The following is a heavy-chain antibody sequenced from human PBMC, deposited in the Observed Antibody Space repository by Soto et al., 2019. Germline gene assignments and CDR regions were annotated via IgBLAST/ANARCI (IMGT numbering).Heavy chain of an antibody. J-gene: IGHJ4*02. CDR1: GFTFSDYY. CDR2: ISRDGGTK. Sequence: GGSLRLSCAVSGFTFSDYYMTWIRQAPGKGLEWVAVISRDGGTKYYADSVKGRFTISRDNSRNTLFLEMNSLRGDDMAVYYCTGEVASGYWGQGT. V-gene: IGHV3-30*03. CDR3: TGEVASGY. D-gene: IGHD2-8*02.